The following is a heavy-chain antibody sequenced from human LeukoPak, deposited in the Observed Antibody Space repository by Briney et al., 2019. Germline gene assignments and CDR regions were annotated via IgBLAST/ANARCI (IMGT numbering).Heavy chain of an antibody. J-gene: IGHJ3*02. CDR3: ARAPPSYSSGWIDAFDI. Sequence: IPSETLSLTCAVYGGSFSGYYWSWIRQPPGKGLEWIGEINHSGSTNYNPSLKSRVTISVDTSKNQFSLKLSSVTAADTAVYYCARAPPSYSSGWIDAFDIWGQGTMVTVSS. CDR1: GGSFSGYY. CDR2: INHSGST. D-gene: IGHD6-19*01. V-gene: IGHV4-34*01.